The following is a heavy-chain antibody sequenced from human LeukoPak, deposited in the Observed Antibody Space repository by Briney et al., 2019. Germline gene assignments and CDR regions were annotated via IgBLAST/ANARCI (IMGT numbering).Heavy chain of an antibody. CDR3: AKDLVIRSVVNYYFDY. CDR1: GFTFSSYA. D-gene: IGHD4-23*01. Sequence: GGSLRLPCAASGFTFSSYAMSWVRQAPGKGLEWVSAISGSGGSTYYADSVKGRFTISRDNSKNTLYLQMNSLRAEDTAVYYCAKDLVIRSVVNYYFDYWGQGTLVTVSS. V-gene: IGHV3-23*01. CDR2: ISGSGGST. J-gene: IGHJ4*02.